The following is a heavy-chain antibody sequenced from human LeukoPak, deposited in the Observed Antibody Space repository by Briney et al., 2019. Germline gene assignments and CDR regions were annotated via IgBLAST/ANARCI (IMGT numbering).Heavy chain of an antibody. CDR3: ATEGASYHDSSGYYWDY. V-gene: IGHV1-24*01. CDR2: FDREDGET. CDR1: GNTLTESS. Sequence: GASVKVSCKVSGNTLTESSMHWVRQAPGEGLEWMGGFDREDGETIFAQKFQGRVTMTEDTSTDTAYMELSSLRSEDTAVYYCATEGASYHDSSGYYWDYWGQGTLVTVPS. J-gene: IGHJ4*02. D-gene: IGHD3-22*01.